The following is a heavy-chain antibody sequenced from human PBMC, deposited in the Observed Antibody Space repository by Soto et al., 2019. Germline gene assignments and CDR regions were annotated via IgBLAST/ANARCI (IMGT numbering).Heavy chain of an antibody. CDR3: ARRLRRYNWFDP. D-gene: IGHD4-17*01. V-gene: IGHV1-8*01. CDR2: MNPNSGNT. Sequence: ASAKVSCKASGYTFTSYDINWVRQATGQGLEWMGWMNPNSGNTGYAQKFQGRVTMTRNTSISTAYMELSSLRSEDTAVYYCARRLRRYNWFDPWGQGTLVTVSS. J-gene: IGHJ5*02. CDR1: GYTFTSYD.